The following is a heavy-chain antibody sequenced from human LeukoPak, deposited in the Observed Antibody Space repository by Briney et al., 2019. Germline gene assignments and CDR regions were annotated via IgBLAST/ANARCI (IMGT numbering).Heavy chain of an antibody. CDR2: IRYDGSNK. D-gene: IGHD3-3*01. V-gene: IGHV3-30*02. CDR1: GFTFSSYG. Sequence: GGSLRLSCAASGFTFSSYGMHWVRQAPGKGLEWVAFIRYDGSNKYYADSVKGRFTISRDNSKNTLYLQMNSLKTEDTAVYYCTTDTYYDFWSGYYRFDYWGQGTLVTVSS. CDR3: TTDTYYDFWSGYYRFDY. J-gene: IGHJ4*02.